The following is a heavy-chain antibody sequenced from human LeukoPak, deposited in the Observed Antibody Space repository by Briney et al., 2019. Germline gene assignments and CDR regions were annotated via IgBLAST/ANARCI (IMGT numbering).Heavy chain of an antibody. J-gene: IGHJ3*02. V-gene: IGHV1-2*02. D-gene: IGHD6-19*01. CDR3: ARDLRLAVSGTSGFDI. CDR1: GYTFTDYY. CDR2: INPNSGVT. Sequence: GASVKVSCKAPGYTFTDYYMHWVRQAPGQGLEWMGWINPNSGVTNYAQKFQVRVTMTGDTSISTVYMELSRLRSDDTAVYYCARDLRLAVSGTSGFDIWGQGTVVTVSS.